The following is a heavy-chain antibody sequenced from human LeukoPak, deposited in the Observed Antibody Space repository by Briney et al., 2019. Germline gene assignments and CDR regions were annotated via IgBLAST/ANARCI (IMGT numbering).Heavy chain of an antibody. Sequence: SETLSLTCTVSGGSISSYYWSWIRQPPGKGLERIGYIYYSGSTNYNPSLKSRVTISVDTSKNQFSLKLSSVTAADTAVYYCARRGLSPSGYYYYMDVWGKGTTVTVSS. CDR3: ARRGLSPSGYYYYMDV. D-gene: IGHD4-17*01. CDR2: IYYSGST. CDR1: GGSISSYY. J-gene: IGHJ6*03. V-gene: IGHV4-59*01.